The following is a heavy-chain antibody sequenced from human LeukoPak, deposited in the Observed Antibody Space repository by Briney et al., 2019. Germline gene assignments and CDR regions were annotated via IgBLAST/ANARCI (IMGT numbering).Heavy chain of an antibody. CDR1: GGSFSGYS. D-gene: IGHD3-10*01. V-gene: IGHV4-34*01. CDR2: INHSGGT. J-gene: IGHJ4*02. Sequence: PSETLSLTCAVYGGSFSGYSWNWIRQPPVKGLEWIGEINHSGGTNYNPSLKSRVTISVDTSKNQFSLKLSSVTAADTAVYYCARSSGSYYKFDYWGQGTLVTVSS. CDR3: ARSSGSYYKFDY.